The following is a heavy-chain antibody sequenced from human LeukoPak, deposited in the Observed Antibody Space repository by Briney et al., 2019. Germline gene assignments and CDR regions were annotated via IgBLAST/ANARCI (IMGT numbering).Heavy chain of an antibody. V-gene: IGHV3-53*01. CDR2: IYSGGST. J-gene: IGHJ3*02. CDR3: ASGAMPDAFDT. D-gene: IGHD2-2*01. CDR1: GFTVSSNY. Sequence: GGSLRLSCAASGFTVSSNYMSWVRQAPGKGLEWVSVIYSGGSTYYADSVKGRFTISRDNSKNTLYLQMNSLRAEDTAVYYCASGAMPDAFDTWGQGTMVTVSS.